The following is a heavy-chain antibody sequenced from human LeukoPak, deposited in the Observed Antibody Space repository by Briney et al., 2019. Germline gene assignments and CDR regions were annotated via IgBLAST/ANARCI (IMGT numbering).Heavy chain of an antibody. J-gene: IGHJ4*02. V-gene: IGHV1-46*01. CDR3: ATLGYCSSTSCYTLSNYFDY. Sequence: ASVKVFCKASGYTFTSYYMHWVRQAPGQGLEWMGIINPSGGSTSYAQKFQGRVTMTRDMSTSTVYMELSSLRSEDTAVYYCATLGYCSSTSCYTLSNYFDYWGQGTLVTVSS. CDR1: GYTFTSYY. CDR2: INPSGGST. D-gene: IGHD2-2*02.